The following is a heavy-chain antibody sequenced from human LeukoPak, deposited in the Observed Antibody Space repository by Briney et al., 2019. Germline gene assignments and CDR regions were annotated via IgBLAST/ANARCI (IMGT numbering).Heavy chain of an antibody. D-gene: IGHD3-22*01. Sequence: GGSLRLSCAASGFTFSRHGMHWVRQAPGKGLEWVTFIRYDGSNKYYEDSVKGRFTISRDNSKNTLYLQMNSLRAEDTAVYYCAKNPRTYYYDSSGIDYWGQGTLVTVSS. J-gene: IGHJ4*02. CDR1: GFTFSRHG. CDR2: IRYDGSNK. V-gene: IGHV3-30*02. CDR3: AKNPRTYYYDSSGIDY.